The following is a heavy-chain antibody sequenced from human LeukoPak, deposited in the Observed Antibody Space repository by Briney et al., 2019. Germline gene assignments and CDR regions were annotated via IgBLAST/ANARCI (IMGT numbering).Heavy chain of an antibody. J-gene: IGHJ4*02. Sequence: ASLKVSCKVSEYTLTELSMHWVRQAPGKGLEWMGGFDPEDGETIYAQKFQGRVTMTEDTSTDTAYMELSSLRSEDTAAYYCAVAHNPLYYYDSSGPTRWGQGTLVTVSS. CDR3: AVAHNPLYYYDSSGPTR. CDR1: EYTLTELS. V-gene: IGHV1-24*01. CDR2: FDPEDGET. D-gene: IGHD3-22*01.